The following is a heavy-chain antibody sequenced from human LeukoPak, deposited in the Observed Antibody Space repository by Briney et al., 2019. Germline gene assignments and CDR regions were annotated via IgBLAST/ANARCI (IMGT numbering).Heavy chain of an antibody. CDR1: GYTFTGYY. V-gene: IGHV1-2*02. CDR2: INPNSGGT. D-gene: IGHD3-22*01. Sequence: ASVKVSCKASGYTFTGYYMHWVRQAPGQGLEWVGWINPNSGGTNYAQKFQGRVTMTRDTSISTAYMELSRLRSDDTAVYYCARGGTMIVADLDYWGQGTLVTVSS. CDR3: ARGGTMIVADLDY. J-gene: IGHJ4*02.